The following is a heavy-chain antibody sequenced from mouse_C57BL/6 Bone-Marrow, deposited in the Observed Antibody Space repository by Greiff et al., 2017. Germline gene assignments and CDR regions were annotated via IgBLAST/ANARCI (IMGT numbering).Heavy chain of an antibody. J-gene: IGHJ3*01. CDR2: IDPENGDT. Sequence: QLKESGAELVRPGASVKLSCTASGFNIKDDYMHWVKQRPEQGLEWIGWIDPENGDTEYASKFQGKATITADTSSTTAYLQLSSLTSEDTAVYYCTTLKLAWFAYWGQGTLVTVSA. CDR3: TTLKLAWFAY. V-gene: IGHV14-4*01. CDR1: GFNIKDDY.